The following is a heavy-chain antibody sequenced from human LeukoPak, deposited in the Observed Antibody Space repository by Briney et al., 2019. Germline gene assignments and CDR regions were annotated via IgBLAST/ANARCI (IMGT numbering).Heavy chain of an antibody. Sequence: ASVKVSCKASGYTFTSYGISWVRQAPGQGLEWMGWISAYNGNTNYAQKLQGRVTMTTDTSTSTAYMGLRSPRSDDTAVYYCARDRWTQIVVVPAALDYWGQGTLVTVSS. CDR2: ISAYNGNT. J-gene: IGHJ4*02. V-gene: IGHV1-18*01. CDR1: GYTFTSYG. D-gene: IGHD2-2*01. CDR3: ARDRWTQIVVVPAALDY.